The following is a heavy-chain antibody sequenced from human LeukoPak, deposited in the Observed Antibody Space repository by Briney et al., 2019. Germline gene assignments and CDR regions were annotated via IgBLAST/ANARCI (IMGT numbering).Heavy chain of an antibody. Sequence: GGSLRLSCAASGFTFSSYGMHWVRQAPGKGLEWVAVISYDGSNKYYADSVKGRFTISRDNSKNTLYLQINSLGAEDTAVYYCVKVHGAAAFDYWGQGTLVTVSS. CDR2: ISYDGSNK. J-gene: IGHJ4*02. D-gene: IGHD2-15*01. CDR3: VKVHGAAAFDY. V-gene: IGHV3-30*18. CDR1: GFTFSSYG.